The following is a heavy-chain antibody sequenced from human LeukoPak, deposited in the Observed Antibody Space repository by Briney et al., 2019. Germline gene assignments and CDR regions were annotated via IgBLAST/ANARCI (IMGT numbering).Heavy chain of an antibody. CDR2: IRYDGSNK. V-gene: IGHV3-30*02. Sequence: PGGSLRLSCAASGFTFSSYGMHWVRQAPGKGLEWVAFIRYDGSNKYYADSVKGRFTISRDNSKNTLYLQMNSLRAEDTAVYYCAKDSRLDAYYDTLTGYYWYYFDYWGQGTLVTVSS. D-gene: IGHD3-9*01. CDR3: AKDSRLDAYYDTLTGYYWYYFDY. J-gene: IGHJ4*02. CDR1: GFTFSSYG.